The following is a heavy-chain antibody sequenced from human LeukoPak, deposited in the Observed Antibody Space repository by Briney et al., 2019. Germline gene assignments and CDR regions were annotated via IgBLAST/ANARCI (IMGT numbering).Heavy chain of an antibody. Sequence: SETLSLTCTVSGGSISSGDYYWSWIRRPPGKGLEWIGYIYYSGSTYYNPSLKSRATISVDTSKNQFSLKLSSVTAADTAVYYCARDIAARPHFDYWGQGTLVTVSS. J-gene: IGHJ4*02. CDR3: ARDIAARPHFDY. V-gene: IGHV4-30-4*01. CDR2: IYYSGST. CDR1: GGSISSGDYY. D-gene: IGHD6-6*01.